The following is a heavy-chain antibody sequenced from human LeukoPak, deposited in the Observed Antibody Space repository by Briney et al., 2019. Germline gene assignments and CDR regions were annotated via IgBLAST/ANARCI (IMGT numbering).Heavy chain of an antibody. CDR2: IGTAGDT. CDR1: GFTFSSYD. D-gene: IGHD1-26*01. Sequence: GGSLRLSCAASGFTFSSYDMHWVRQATGKGLEGVSAIGTAGDTYYPGSVKGRFTISRENAKNSLYLQMNSLRAGDTAVYYCARGYGGYPRRGRGYFDYWGQGTLVTVSS. V-gene: IGHV3-13*01. J-gene: IGHJ4*02. CDR3: ARGYGGYPRRGRGYFDY.